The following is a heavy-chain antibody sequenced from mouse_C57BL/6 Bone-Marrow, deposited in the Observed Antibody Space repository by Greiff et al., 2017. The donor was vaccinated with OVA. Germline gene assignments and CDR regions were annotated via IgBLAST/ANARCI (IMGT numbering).Heavy chain of an antibody. J-gene: IGHJ3*01. D-gene: IGHD1-1*01. Sequence: VQLKESGAELVRPWASVKLSCTASGFNIKDDYMHWVKQRPEQGLEWIGWIDPENGDTEYASKFQGKATITADTSSNTAYLQLSSLTSEDTAVDYCTPIYYYGWFAYWGQGTLVTVSA. V-gene: IGHV14-4*01. CDR3: TPIYYYGWFAY. CDR1: GFNIKDDY. CDR2: IDPENGDT.